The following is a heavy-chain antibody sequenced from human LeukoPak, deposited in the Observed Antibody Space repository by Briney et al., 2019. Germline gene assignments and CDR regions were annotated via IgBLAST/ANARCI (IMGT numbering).Heavy chain of an antibody. CDR2: IDPSDSYT. V-gene: IGHV5-10-1*01. Sequence: GESLKISCKTSGYNFNSHWISWVRQMPGEGLEWLGRIDPSDSYTKYNPSFQGHIIVSANSSISTAYLQWNSLRASDSGIYYCARKMSLDNSNSRAFDYWGQGTLVTVSS. CDR1: GYNFNSHW. J-gene: IGHJ4*02. CDR3: ARKMSLDNSNSRAFDY. D-gene: IGHD4-11*01.